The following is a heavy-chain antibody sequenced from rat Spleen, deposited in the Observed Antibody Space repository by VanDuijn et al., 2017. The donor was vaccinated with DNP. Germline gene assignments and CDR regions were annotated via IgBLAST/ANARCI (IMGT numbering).Heavy chain of an antibody. CDR1: GFTVSDYN. CDR3: ARQGYYGGYYYYAMDA. CDR2: ISYDGSST. D-gene: IGHD1-12*03. J-gene: IGHJ4*01. Sequence: EVQLVESGGGLVQPGRSLKLSCVASGFTVSDYNMAWVRQAPKMGLEWVATISYDGSSTYYRDSVKGRFTISRDNAKSSLYLQMNSLKSEDTATYYCARQGYYGGYYYYAMDAWGQGTSVTVSS. V-gene: IGHV5-7*01.